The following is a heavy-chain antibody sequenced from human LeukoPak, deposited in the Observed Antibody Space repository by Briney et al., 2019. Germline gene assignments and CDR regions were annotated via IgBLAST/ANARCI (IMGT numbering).Heavy chain of an antibody. CDR1: GYTFTGYY. J-gene: IGHJ3*02. Sequence: SVKVSCKASGYTFTGYYMHWVRQAPGQGLEWMGGIIPIFGTANYAQKFQGRVTITADESTSTAYMELSSLRSEDTAVYYCARDQTSGSYYDDAFDIWGQGTMVTVSS. CDR2: IIPIFGTA. V-gene: IGHV1-69*13. D-gene: IGHD1-26*01. CDR3: ARDQTSGSYYDDAFDI.